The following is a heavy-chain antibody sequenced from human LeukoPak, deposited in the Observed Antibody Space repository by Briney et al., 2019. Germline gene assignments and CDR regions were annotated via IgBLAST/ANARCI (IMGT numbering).Heavy chain of an antibody. CDR2: ISDDGSNK. CDR1: EFTLSIYS. Sequence: GGSLRLSCAASEFTLSIYSFHWVRQAPGKGLEWAAFISDDGSNKYYADSVKGRFTISRDNTKKTVYLQMNSLRVEDTAVYYCARDRCSDGFCYAYNGMDVWGQGTKVTVSS. CDR3: ARDRCSDGFCYAYNGMDV. V-gene: IGHV3-30*04. J-gene: IGHJ6*02. D-gene: IGHD2-15*01.